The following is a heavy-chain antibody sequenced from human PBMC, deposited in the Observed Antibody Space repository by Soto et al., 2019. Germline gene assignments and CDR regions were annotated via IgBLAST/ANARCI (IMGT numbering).Heavy chain of an antibody. J-gene: IGHJ5*02. V-gene: IGHV4-34*01. Sequence: SETLSLTCAVYGGSFRGYSWTWIRQPPGKGLEWIGEINHTGSTNYDPSLKSRVTISVDTSKNQFSLKVSSVTAADTAVYYCARRRVMTLWFDPWGQGTLVTVSS. D-gene: IGHD2-21*02. CDR1: GGSFRGYS. CDR3: ARRRVMTLWFDP. CDR2: INHTGST.